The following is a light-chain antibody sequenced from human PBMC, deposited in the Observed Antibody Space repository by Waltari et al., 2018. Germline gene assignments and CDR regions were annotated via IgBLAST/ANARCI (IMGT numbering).Light chain of an antibody. CDR2: DAS. V-gene: IGKV1-39*01. J-gene: IGKJ1*01. CDR1: QSISIF. Sequence: DILMTQSPSSLSASVGDRITITCRAGQSISIFLNWYHQKPGKAPKLLISDASTLQSGVPSRFGGSGSGTDFTLTIISLQPDDFGNYYCQQSYKLPPTFGLGTKVEI. CDR3: QQSYKLPPT.